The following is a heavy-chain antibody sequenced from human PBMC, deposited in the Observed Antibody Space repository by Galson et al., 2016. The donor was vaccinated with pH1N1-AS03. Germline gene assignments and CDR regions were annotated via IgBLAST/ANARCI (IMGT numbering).Heavy chain of an antibody. CDR3: ARHGEPSTLSGWFDP. V-gene: IGHV5-51*01. J-gene: IGHJ5*02. CDR1: GYRFTDYW. CDR2: IYPRDSDV. Sequence: QSGAEVTKPGESLKISCKASGYRFTDYWIGWVRQMPGKGLEWMGMIYPRDSDVRYSPSFEGQVTISADEAINTAYMQWTSLKASDTAMYYCARHGEPSTLSGWFDPWGQGTLVIVSS. D-gene: IGHD1-14*01.